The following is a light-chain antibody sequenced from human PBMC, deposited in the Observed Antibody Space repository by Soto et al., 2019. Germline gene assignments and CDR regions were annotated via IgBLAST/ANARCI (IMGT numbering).Light chain of an antibody. V-gene: IGKV3-15*01. Sequence: EIVMTQSPATLSVSPGERATHSCNASQSVSSNLAWYQQKPGQAPRLLIYGASTRATGIPARFSGSGSGTEFTLTISSLQSEDFAVYYCQQYNNWPLTFGGGTKVDI. CDR2: GAS. CDR3: QQYNNWPLT. J-gene: IGKJ4*01. CDR1: QSVSSN.